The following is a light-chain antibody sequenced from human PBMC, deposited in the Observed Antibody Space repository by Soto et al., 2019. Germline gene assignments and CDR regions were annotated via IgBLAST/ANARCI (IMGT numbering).Light chain of an antibody. CDR1: QTVLDSSNNRNY. J-gene: IGKJ1*01. V-gene: IGKV4-1*01. Sequence: DIVMTQSPESLAVSLGERATINCKSSQTVLDSSNNRNYLAWYQQRPGQPPKLLFYWASTRKSGVPDRFSGSVSGTDFTLTIRSLHAEDGAVYFCHQYYDIPRTFGQGAKVEIK. CDR2: WAS. CDR3: HQYYDIPRT.